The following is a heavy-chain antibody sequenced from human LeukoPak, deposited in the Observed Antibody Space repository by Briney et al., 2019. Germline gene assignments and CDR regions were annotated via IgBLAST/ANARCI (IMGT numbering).Heavy chain of an antibody. J-gene: IGHJ4*02. D-gene: IGHD3-10*01. V-gene: IGHV1-2*02. CDR2: INPNSGGT. CDR1: GYTFTGYY. CDR3: ARVPRRTTVRGVIAHPTFDY. Sequence: GASVKVSCKASGYTFTGYYMHWVRQAPGQGLEWMGWINPNSGGTNYAQKFQGRVTMTRDTSISTAYMELSRLRSDDTAVYYCARVPRRTTVRGVIAHPTFDYWGQGTLVTVSS.